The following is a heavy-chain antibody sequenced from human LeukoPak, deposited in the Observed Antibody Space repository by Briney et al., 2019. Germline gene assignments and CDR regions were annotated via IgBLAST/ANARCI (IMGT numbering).Heavy chain of an antibody. V-gene: IGHV4-38-2*01. J-gene: IGHJ5*02. Sequence: PSETLSLTCAVSDYSISNGYYWGWIRQPPGKGLEWIGSIYHTRNTYYNPSLKNRVTISVGTSKNQFSLKLNSVTAADTAVYYCARVPHGETIFGVVLYWLDPWGQGTLVTVSS. CDR3: ARVPHGETIFGVVLYWLDP. D-gene: IGHD3-3*01. CDR2: IYHTRNT. CDR1: DYSISNGYY.